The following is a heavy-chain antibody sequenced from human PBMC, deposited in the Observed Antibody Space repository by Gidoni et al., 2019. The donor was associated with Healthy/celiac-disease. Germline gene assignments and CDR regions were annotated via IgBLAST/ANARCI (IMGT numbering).Heavy chain of an antibody. J-gene: IGHJ4*02. V-gene: IGHV4-59*08. CDR1: GGSISSYY. CDR3: ARHTAAGTYFDY. CDR2: IYYSGST. Sequence: QVQLQESGPGLVQPSETLSLTCTVPGGSISSYYWSWIRQPPGKGLEWIGYIYYSGSTNYNPSLKIRVTISVDTAKNQFSLKLSSVTAADTAVYYCARHTAAGTYFDYWGQGTLVTVSS. D-gene: IGHD6-13*01.